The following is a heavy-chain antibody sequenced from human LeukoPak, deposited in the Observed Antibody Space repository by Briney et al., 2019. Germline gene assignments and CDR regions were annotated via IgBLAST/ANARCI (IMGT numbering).Heavy chain of an antibody. Sequence: PGGSLRLSCAASGFTFSSYSMNWVRQAPGKGLEWVSYISSSSSTIYYADSVKGRFTISRDNAKNSLYLQMNSLRAEDTAVYYCARDDSSGPPDYWGQGTLVTVSS. J-gene: IGHJ4*02. V-gene: IGHV3-48*01. D-gene: IGHD3-22*01. CDR3: ARDDSSGPPDY. CDR1: GFTFSSYS. CDR2: ISSSSSTI.